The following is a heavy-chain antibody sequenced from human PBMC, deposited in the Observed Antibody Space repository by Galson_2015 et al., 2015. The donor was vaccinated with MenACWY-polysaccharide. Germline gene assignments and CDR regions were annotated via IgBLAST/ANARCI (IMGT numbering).Heavy chain of an antibody. CDR3: ASKLAGPDAFDI. V-gene: IGHV2-5*02. CDR1: GFSLRTSGVG. J-gene: IGHJ3*02. D-gene: IGHD6-19*01. CDR2: IYWDDDK. Sequence: PALVKPTQTLTLTCTFSGFSLRTSGVGVGWIRQPPGKALEWLALIYWDDDKRYSPSLKSRLTITKDTSKNQVVLTMTNMDPVDTATYYCASKLAGPDAFDIWGQGTMVTVSS.